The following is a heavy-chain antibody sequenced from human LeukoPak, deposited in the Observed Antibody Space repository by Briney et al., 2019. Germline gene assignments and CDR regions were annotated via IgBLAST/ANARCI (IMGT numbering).Heavy chain of an antibody. V-gene: IGHV3-7*04. CDR1: GFTFSSYW. J-gene: IGHJ4*02. CDR2: IKQDGSEK. Sequence: PGGSLRLSCAASGFTFSSYWRTWVRQSPGKGLEWVANIKQDGSEKYYVDSVKGRFTISRDNAKNSLYLQMNSLRAEDTAVYYCARVSSGWYGLGFDYWGQGTLVTVSS. D-gene: IGHD6-19*01. CDR3: ARVSSGWYGLGFDY.